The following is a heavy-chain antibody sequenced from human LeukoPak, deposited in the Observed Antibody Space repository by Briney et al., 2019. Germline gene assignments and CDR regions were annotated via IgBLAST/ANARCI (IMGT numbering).Heavy chain of an antibody. CDR1: GGSISSGGYS. CDR3: ASLGGSTSLDY. J-gene: IGHJ4*02. D-gene: IGHD2-2*01. Sequence: SQTLSLTCAVSGGSISSGGYSWSWIRQPPGKGLEWIGYIYHSGSTYYNPSLKSRVTISVDRSKNQFSLKLSSVTAADTAVYYCASLGGSTSLDYWGQGTLVTVSS. V-gene: IGHV4-30-2*01. CDR2: IYHSGST.